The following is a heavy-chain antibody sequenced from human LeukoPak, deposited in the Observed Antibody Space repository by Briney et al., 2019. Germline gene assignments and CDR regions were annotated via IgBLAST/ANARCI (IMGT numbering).Heavy chain of an antibody. J-gene: IGHJ5*01. V-gene: IGHV4-59*01. CDR2: IYYTGST. D-gene: IGHD6-6*01. Sequence: SETLSLTCAVSGDSISSDYWSWVRQPPGKGLEWIGYIYYTGSTNHNPSLKSRVTISVDTSKNQFSLKLSSVTAADTAVYYCARLATPSTMAARGRSWFESWGQGTLVTVSS. CDR1: GDSISSDY. CDR3: ARLATPSTMAARGRSWFES.